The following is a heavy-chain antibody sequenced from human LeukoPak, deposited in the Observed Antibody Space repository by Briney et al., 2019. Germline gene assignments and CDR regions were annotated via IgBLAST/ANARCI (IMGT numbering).Heavy chain of an antibody. J-gene: IGHJ4*02. CDR3: AKYSSSWFDY. D-gene: IGHD6-13*01. V-gene: IGHV3-74*01. CDR2: INSDGSRT. Sequence: GGSPRLSCAASGFTFSNYWMHWVRQAPGKGLVWVSRINSDGSRTTYADSVKGRFTISRDNAKNTLYLQMNSLRAEDTAVYYCAKYSSSWFDYWGQGTLVTVSS. CDR1: GFTFSNYW.